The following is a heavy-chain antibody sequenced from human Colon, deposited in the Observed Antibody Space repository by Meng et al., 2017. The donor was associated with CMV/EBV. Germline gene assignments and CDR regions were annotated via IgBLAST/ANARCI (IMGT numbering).Heavy chain of an antibody. J-gene: IGHJ6*02. D-gene: IGHD2-2*01. CDR3: ARLPLGYCSTSSCFQHGMDV. V-gene: IGHV4-39*01. CDR2: MQYSGGT. Sequence: SETLSLTCTVSGGSISRSTYFWGWIRQPPGKGLEWIGSMQYSGGTFRNPSLKSRVTISVDTSKNQFSLNLSSVTAADTAVYFCARLPLGYCSTSSCFQHGMDVWGHGTTVTVSS. CDR1: GGSISRSTYF.